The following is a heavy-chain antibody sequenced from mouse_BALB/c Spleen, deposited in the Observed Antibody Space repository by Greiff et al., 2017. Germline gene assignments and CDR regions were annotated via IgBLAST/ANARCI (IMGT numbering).Heavy chain of an antibody. J-gene: IGHJ4*01. CDR3: ARWGTTVLDY. V-gene: IGHV1-80*01. D-gene: IGHD1-1*01. CDR1: GYAFSSYW. Sequence: VQLQESGAELVRPGSSVKISCKASGYAFSSYWMNWVKQRPGQGLEWIGQIYPGDGDTNYNGKFKGKATLTADKSSSTAYMQLSSLTSEDSAVYFCARWGTTVLDYWGQGTSVTVSS. CDR2: IYPGDGDT.